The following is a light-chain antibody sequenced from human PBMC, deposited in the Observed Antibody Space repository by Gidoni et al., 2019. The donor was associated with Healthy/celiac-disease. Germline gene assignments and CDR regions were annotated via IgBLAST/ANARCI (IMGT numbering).Light chain of an antibody. CDR3: QQYNNWPPYT. CDR2: GAS. Sequence: EIVMTQSPATLSEFPGERATLSCRASQSVSSNLAWYQQKPGQAPRLLIYGASTRATGIPARFSGSGSGTEFTLTISSLQSEDFAVYYCQQYNNWPPYTFGQGTKLEIK. CDR1: QSVSSN. V-gene: IGKV3-15*01. J-gene: IGKJ2*01.